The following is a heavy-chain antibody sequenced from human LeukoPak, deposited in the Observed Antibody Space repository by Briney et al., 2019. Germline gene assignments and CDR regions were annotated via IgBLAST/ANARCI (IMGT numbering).Heavy chain of an antibody. Sequence: PSETLSLTCTVSGGSISSYYWSWIRQPPGKGLEWIGYVYYTGSTSYNPSLKSRVTISVDTSKNQFSLNLNSATAADTAVYYCARDTGSLYYNYYMDVWGKGTTVTVSS. CDR3: ARDTGSLYYNYYMDV. V-gene: IGHV4-59*01. CDR2: VYYTGST. J-gene: IGHJ6*03. CDR1: GGSISSYY.